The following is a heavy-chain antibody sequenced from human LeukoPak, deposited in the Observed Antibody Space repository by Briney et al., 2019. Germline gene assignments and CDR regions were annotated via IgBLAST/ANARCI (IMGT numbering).Heavy chain of an antibody. D-gene: IGHD4-11*01. CDR1: KFTFSHYG. V-gene: IGHV3-33*06. J-gene: IGHJ4*02. CDR2: IWNDGSSK. CDR3: AKDAERGFDYSNSLEK. Sequence: PGRSLRLSCAASKFTFSHYGMHWVRQAPGKGLEWVAVIWNDGSSKYYADSVKGRFTVSRDNSQKTLYLQMNSLRPEDTAVYYCAKDAERGFDYSNSLEKWGQGTLVTVSS.